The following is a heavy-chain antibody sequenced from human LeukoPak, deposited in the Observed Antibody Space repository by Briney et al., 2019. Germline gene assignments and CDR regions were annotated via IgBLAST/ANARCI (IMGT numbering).Heavy chain of an antibody. Sequence: GGSLRLSCAASGFTFSIYWMHWVRQAPGRGLVWVSRITNDGTGTSYADSVKGRFTISRDNAKNTLYLQMNSLRAGDTAVFYCASFNFGSGSHDHWGQGTLVTVSS. D-gene: IGHD3-10*01. J-gene: IGHJ4*02. CDR2: ITNDGTGT. CDR3: ASFNFGSGSHDH. CDR1: GFTFSIYW. V-gene: IGHV3-74*01.